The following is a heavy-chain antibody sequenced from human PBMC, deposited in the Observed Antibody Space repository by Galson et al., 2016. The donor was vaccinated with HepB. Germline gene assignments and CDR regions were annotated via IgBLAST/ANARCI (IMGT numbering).Heavy chain of an antibody. J-gene: IGHJ4*02. CDR2: ISRGGETT. CDR3: ATPQWLVGPHPTAN. CDR1: GFTFSSYT. D-gene: IGHD6-19*01. Sequence: SLRLSCAASGFTFSSYTMNWVRQAPGKGLEWVPAISRGGETTYYADSVKGRFTISRDNFKNTLSLQLNSLRVEDTAVYYCATPQWLVGPHPTANWGQGTRVTVSS. V-gene: IGHV3-23*01.